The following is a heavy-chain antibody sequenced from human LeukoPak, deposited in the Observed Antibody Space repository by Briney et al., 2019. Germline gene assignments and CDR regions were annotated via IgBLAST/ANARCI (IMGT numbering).Heavy chain of an antibody. J-gene: IGHJ4*02. CDR2: IKQDGSEQ. D-gene: IGHD3-22*01. CDR3: ARGHHYYDSSAYYY. CDR1: RFTFSSYW. Sequence: GGSLRLSCAASRFTFSSYWMTWVRQAPGKGLEWVANIKQDGSEQYYVGSVKGRFTISRDNTKNTLYLQMNSLRAEDTAVYYCARGHHYYDSSAYYYWGQGTLVTVSS. V-gene: IGHV3-7*02.